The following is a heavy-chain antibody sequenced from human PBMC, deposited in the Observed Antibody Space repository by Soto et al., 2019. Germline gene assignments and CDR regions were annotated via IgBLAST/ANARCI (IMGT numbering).Heavy chain of an antibody. CDR1: GGSISSSSYY. V-gene: IGHV4-39*01. CDR3: ARITMVRGTDY. Sequence: SETLSLTCTVSGGSISSSSYYWGWIRQPPGKGLEWIGRIYYSGSTSDNPSLKSRVTISVDTSKNQFSLKLSSVTTADTAVYYCARITMVRGTDYWGQGTLVTVSS. CDR2: IYYSGST. D-gene: IGHD3-10*01. J-gene: IGHJ4*02.